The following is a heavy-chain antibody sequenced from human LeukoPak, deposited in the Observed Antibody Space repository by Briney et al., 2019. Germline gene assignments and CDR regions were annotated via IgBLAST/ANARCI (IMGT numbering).Heavy chain of an antibody. J-gene: IGHJ4*02. CDR1: GFTFSSYS. D-gene: IGHD4-17*01. V-gene: IGHV3-21*01. Sequence: PGGSLRLSCAASGFTFSSYSMNWVRQAPGKGLEWVSSISSSSSYIYYADSVKSRFTISRDNAKNSLYLQMNSLRAEDTAVYYCARLVTTADDYWGQGTLVTVSS. CDR3: ARLVTTADDY. CDR2: ISSSSSYI.